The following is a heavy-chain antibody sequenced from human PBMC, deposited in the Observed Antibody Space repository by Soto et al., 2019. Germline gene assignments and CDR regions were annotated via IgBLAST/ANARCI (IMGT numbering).Heavy chain of an antibody. D-gene: IGHD2-2*01. V-gene: IGHV3-48*03. CDR1: GFTFSSYE. Sequence: GGSLRLSCAASGFTFSSYEMNWVRQAPGKGLEWVSYISSSGSAKYYADSVKGRFTISRDNAKNSLYLQMNSLRAGDTAVYYCVRRYCSSTSCTFDYWGQGTLVTVSS. J-gene: IGHJ4*02. CDR2: ISSSGSAK. CDR3: VRRYCSSTSCTFDY.